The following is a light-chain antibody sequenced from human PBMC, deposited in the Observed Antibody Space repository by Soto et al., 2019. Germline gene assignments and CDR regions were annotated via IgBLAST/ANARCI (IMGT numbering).Light chain of an antibody. V-gene: IGKV3-15*01. CDR1: QSVGSN. CDR2: GAS. Sequence: EIVMTQSPATLSVSPGEGATLSCRASQSVGSNLAWYQHRPGQAPRLLIYGASTRATSFPPRFSGSGSGTEFTLTISSLQSEDFAVYYCQQYYTLPLTFGGGTKVEIK. J-gene: IGKJ4*01. CDR3: QQYYTLPLT.